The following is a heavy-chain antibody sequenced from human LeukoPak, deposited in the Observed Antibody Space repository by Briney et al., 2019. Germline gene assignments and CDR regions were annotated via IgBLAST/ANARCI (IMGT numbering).Heavy chain of an antibody. J-gene: IGHJ6*03. CDR3: ARGPGTVTTLGYYYYYMDV. CDR2: ISSSSSYI. CDR1: GFTFSSYG. V-gene: IGHV3-21*01. Sequence: PGGSLRLSCAASGFTFSSYGMSWVRQAPGKGLEWVSSISSSSSYIYYADSVKGRFTISRDNAKNSLYLQMNSLRAEDTAVYYCARGPGTVTTLGYYYYYMDVWGKGTTVTISS. D-gene: IGHD4-17*01.